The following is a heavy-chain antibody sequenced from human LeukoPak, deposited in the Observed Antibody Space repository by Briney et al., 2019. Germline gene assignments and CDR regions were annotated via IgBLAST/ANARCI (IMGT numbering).Heavy chain of an antibody. CDR3: ARVGDSSGWKEKYYMDV. Sequence: SETLSLTCTVSGGSVSSGSYYWSWIRQPPGKGLEWIGYIYYSGSTNYNPSLKSRVTISVDTSKSQFSLKLSSVTAADTAVYYCARVGDSSGWKEKYYMDVWGEGTTVTVSS. CDR2: IYYSGST. V-gene: IGHV4-61*01. CDR1: GGSVSSGSYY. D-gene: IGHD6-19*01. J-gene: IGHJ6*03.